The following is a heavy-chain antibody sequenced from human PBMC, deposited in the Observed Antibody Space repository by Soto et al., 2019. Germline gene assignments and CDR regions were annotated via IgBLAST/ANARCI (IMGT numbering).Heavy chain of an antibody. V-gene: IGHV1-3*01. CDR2: INAGNGNT. D-gene: IGHD6-19*01. Sequence: ASVKVSCKASGHTFTSYAMHWVRQAPGQRLEWMGWINAGNGNTKYSQRFQGRVTITRETSASTAHMELSSLRSEDTAVYYCARFRAVAGQFDYWGQGTLVTVSS. CDR1: GHTFTSYA. CDR3: ARFRAVAGQFDY. J-gene: IGHJ4*02.